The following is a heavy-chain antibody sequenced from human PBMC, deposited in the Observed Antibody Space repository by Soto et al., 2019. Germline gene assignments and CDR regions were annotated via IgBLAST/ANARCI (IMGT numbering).Heavy chain of an antibody. Sequence: SETLSLTCAVYCGSFIGYYWMWIRQPPGKGLEWIGEINHSGSTNYNPSLKSRVTISVDTSKNQFSLKLSSVTAADTAVYYCARGLRVYCSGGSCEYFQHWGQGTLVTVSS. V-gene: IGHV4-34*01. CDR3: ARGLRVYCSGGSCEYFQH. D-gene: IGHD2-15*01. CDR2: INHSGST. J-gene: IGHJ1*01. CDR1: CGSFIGYY.